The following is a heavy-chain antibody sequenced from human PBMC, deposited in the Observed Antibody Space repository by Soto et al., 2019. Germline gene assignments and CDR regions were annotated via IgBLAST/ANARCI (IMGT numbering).Heavy chain of an antibody. CDR3: ARIIMVRGVSKDYYFDY. D-gene: IGHD3-10*01. CDR2: IYYSGST. V-gene: IGHV4-39*01. J-gene: IGHJ4*02. Sequence: SETLSLTCTVSAGSISSSSYYWGWIRQPPGKGLEWIGSIYYSGSTYYNPSLKSRVTISVDTSKNQFSLKLSSVTAADTAVYYCARIIMVRGVSKDYYFDYWGQGTLVTAPQ. CDR1: AGSISSSSYY.